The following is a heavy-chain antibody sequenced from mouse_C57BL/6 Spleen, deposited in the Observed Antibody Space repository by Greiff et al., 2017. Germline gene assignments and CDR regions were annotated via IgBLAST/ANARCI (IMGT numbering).Heavy chain of an antibody. J-gene: IGHJ1*03. CDR1: GYTFTDYN. Sequence: EVQLQQSGPELVKPGASVKIPCKASGYTFTDYNMDWVKQSHGKSLEWIGDVNPNNGGTIYNQKYKGKATLTVDKSSSTAYMELRSLTSEDTAVYYCARRSSLWYVDVWGTGTTVTVSS. D-gene: IGHD6-2*01. V-gene: IGHV1-18*01. CDR3: ARRSSLWYVDV. CDR2: VNPNNGGT.